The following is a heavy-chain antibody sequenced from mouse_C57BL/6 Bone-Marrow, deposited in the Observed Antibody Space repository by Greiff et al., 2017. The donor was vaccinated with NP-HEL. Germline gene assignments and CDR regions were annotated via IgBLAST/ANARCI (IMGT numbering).Heavy chain of an antibody. CDR1: GYTFTSYW. CDR3: ARWGNYDGFYYAMDY. J-gene: IGHJ4*01. Sequence: VQLQQPGAELVKPGASVKMSCKASGYTFTSYWITWVKQRPGQGLEWIGDIYPGSGSTNYNEKFKSKATLTVDTSSSTAYMQLSSLTSEDSAVYYGARWGNYDGFYYAMDYWGQGTSVTVSS. D-gene: IGHD2-4*01. CDR2: IYPGSGST. V-gene: IGHV1-55*01.